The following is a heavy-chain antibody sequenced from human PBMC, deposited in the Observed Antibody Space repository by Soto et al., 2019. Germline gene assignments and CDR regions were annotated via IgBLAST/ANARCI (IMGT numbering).Heavy chain of an antibody. V-gene: IGHV3-23*01. Sequence: EVQLLESGGGLVQPGGSLRLSCAASGFTFSSYAMSWVRQAPGKGLEWVSAISGSGGSTYYADSVKGRFTISRDNSKNTPYLQMNSLRAEHTAVYYCAKDSLKNVYGDYLDYWGQGTLVTVSS. CDR3: AKDSLKNVYGDYLDY. D-gene: IGHD4-17*01. CDR1: GFTFSSYA. J-gene: IGHJ4*02. CDR2: ISGSGGST.